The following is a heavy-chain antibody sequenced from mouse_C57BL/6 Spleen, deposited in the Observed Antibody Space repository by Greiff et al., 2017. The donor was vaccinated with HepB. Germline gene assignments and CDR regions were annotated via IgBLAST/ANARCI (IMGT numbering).Heavy chain of an antibody. D-gene: IGHD1-1*01. Sequence: EVQLQQSGPELVKPGASVKIPCKASGYTFTDYNMDWVKQSHGKSLEWIGDINPNNGGTIYNQKFKGKATLTVDKSSGTAYMELRSLTSEDTAVYYCARGAITTVVDWYFDVWGTGTTVTVSS. CDR1: GYTFTDYN. CDR2: INPNNGGT. J-gene: IGHJ1*03. V-gene: IGHV1-18*01. CDR3: ARGAITTVVDWYFDV.